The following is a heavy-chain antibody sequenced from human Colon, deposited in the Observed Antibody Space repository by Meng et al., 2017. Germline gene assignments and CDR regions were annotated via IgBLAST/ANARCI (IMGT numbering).Heavy chain of an antibody. D-gene: IGHD1-26*01. J-gene: IGHJ4*02. CDR2: IRNKANNFAT. CDR3: IALVGPTRD. V-gene: IGHV3-73*02. CDR1: GLTFGVSI. Sequence: EVHLGGSGVCLGRPGWSRILSFVGSGLTFGVSIISWVRQASGKGLEWLGRIRNKANNFATTYAASVKGRFTVSRDESRNTAFLHMNSLQTEDTAIYYCIALVGPTRDWGQGTLVTVSS.